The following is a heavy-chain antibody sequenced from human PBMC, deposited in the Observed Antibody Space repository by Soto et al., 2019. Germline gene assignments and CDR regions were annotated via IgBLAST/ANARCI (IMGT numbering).Heavy chain of an antibody. J-gene: IGHJ4*02. CDR2: ISRSGEST. V-gene: IGHV3-23*01. CDR3: AKDLACTNGGCYPWVDY. CDR1: GFTFSNFA. Sequence: SGGSLRLSCVASGFTFSNFAMHWVRQAPGKGLQWVSSISRSGESTYYADSVKGRFTISRDNSKNTLYLQMNSLGAEDTALYYCAKDLACTNGGCYPWVDYWGQGNMVTVSS. D-gene: IGHD2-8*01.